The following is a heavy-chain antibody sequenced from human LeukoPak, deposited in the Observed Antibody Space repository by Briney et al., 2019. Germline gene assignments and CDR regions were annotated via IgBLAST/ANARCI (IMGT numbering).Heavy chain of an antibody. D-gene: IGHD3-16*01. J-gene: IGHJ5*02. Sequence: PGGSLRLSCAASEFSVGSNYMTWVRQAPGKGLEWVSLIYSGGSTYYADSVKGRFTISRDNSKNTLYLQMNSLRAEDTAVYYCVRQMIRFWFDPWGQGTQVTVSS. CDR2: IYSGGST. CDR3: VRQMIRFWFDP. CDR1: EFSVGSNY. V-gene: IGHV3-66*04.